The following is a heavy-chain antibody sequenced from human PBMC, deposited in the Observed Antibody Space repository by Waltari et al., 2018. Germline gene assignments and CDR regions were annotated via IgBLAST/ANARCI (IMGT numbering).Heavy chain of an antibody. J-gene: IGHJ6*02. CDR1: GFTFSSYG. CDR3: AKDGGISHYYYYGMDV. D-gene: IGHD3-16*01. Sequence: QVQLVESGGGVVQPGGSLRLSCAASGFTFSSYGMHWVGRAPGKGLEWVAFIRYDGSNKYYADSVKGRFTISRDNSKNTLYLQMNSLRAEDTAVYYCAKDGGISHYYYYGMDVWGQGTTVTVSS. CDR2: IRYDGSNK. V-gene: IGHV3-30*02.